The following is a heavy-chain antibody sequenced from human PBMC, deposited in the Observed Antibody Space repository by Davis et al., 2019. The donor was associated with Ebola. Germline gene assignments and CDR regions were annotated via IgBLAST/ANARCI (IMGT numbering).Heavy chain of an antibody. J-gene: IGHJ4*02. V-gene: IGHV3-33*06. Sequence: GESLKISCAASGFTFSDYAMHWVRQSPGKGLEWVAVIWSDGGNKYYADSVKGRFTISRDNSKNTLYLQGNSLRAEDTAVYYCAKDSRILTIGAAFDHWGQGTLVAVSS. CDR2: IWSDGGNK. CDR3: AKDSRILTIGAAFDH. D-gene: IGHD3-3*01. CDR1: GFTFSDYA.